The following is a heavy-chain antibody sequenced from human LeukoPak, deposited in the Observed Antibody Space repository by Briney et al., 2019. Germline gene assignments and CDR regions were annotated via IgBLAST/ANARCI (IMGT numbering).Heavy chain of an antibody. J-gene: IGHJ4*02. V-gene: IGHV3-30-3*01. Sequence: GGSLRLSCAASGFTFSSDAMHWVRQAPGKGLEWVAVISYDGSNKYYADSVKGRFTISRDNSKNTLYLQMNSLRAEDTAVYYCAREGDIRTFDYWGQGTLVTVSS. CDR1: GFTFSSDA. D-gene: IGHD3-16*02. CDR3: AREGDIRTFDY. CDR2: ISYDGSNK.